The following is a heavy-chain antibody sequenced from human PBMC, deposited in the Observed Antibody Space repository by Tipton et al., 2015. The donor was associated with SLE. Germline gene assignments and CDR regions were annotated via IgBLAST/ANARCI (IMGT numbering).Heavy chain of an antibody. Sequence: TLSLTCAVYGGSFNGYYWSWIRQPPGKGLEWIGDINHSGSTNYNPSLKSRVTISVDTSKNQFSLKLSSVTAADTAVYYCASRIDTNFDYWGQGTLVTVSS. D-gene: IGHD5-18*01. CDR1: GGSFNGYY. J-gene: IGHJ4*02. V-gene: IGHV4-34*01. CDR2: INHSGST. CDR3: ASRIDTNFDY.